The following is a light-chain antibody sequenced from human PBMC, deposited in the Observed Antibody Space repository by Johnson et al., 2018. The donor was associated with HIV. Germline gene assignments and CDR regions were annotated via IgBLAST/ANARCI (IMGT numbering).Light chain of an antibody. J-gene: IGLJ1*01. CDR1: SSNIGRNY. CDR2: DNN. V-gene: IGLV1-51*01. Sequence: QSILTQPPSVSAAPGQKVTISCSGSSSNIGRNYVSWYQQLPGTAPKLLIFDNNKRPSGIPDRFSASKSGTSATLGITGLQTGDEADYYCETWDSSLSGYYVFGTGTKLTVL. CDR3: ETWDSSLSGYYV.